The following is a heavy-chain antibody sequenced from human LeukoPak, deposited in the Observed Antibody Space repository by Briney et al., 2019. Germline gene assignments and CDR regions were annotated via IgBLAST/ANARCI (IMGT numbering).Heavy chain of an antibody. CDR1: GFTFSRYS. J-gene: IGHJ4*02. CDR3: ARAAYSSSPDY. D-gene: IGHD6-13*01. Sequence: GGSLRLSCAASGFTFSRYSMNWVRQAPGKGLEWVSYINPSSSAIYYADSVKGRFTISRDNAKNSLYLQMSSLRDKDTAVYYCARAAYSSSPDYWGQGTLVTVSS. V-gene: IGHV3-48*02. CDR2: INPSSSAI.